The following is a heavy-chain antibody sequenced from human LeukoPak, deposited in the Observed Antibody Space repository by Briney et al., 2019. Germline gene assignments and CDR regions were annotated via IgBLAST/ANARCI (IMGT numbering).Heavy chain of an antibody. CDR1: GGTFSSYA. J-gene: IGHJ4*02. CDR3: ARSSRSFFGVVISFDY. V-gene: IGHV1-69*13. CDR2: IIPIFGTA. D-gene: IGHD3-3*01. Sequence: SVKVSCKASGGTFSSYAISWVRQAPGQGLEWMGGIIPIFGTANYAQKFQGRVTITADESTSTAYMELSSLRSEDTAVYYCARSSRSFFGVVISFDYWGQGTLVTVSS.